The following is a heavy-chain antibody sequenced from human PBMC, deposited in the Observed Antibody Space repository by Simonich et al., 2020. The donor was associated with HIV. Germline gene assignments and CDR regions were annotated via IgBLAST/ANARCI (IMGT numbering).Heavy chain of an antibody. CDR2: GNYIGKT. Sequence: QLQLQESVPGLVKPSETLSLTCTVSGGTIDSSNYYWGWIRQSPGKGLEWIGSGNYIGKTYYSQSLKSRGTISVETSKSHFSLNQNAVNAADTAVYFGARDRETVVRGLVYCFDYWGQGILVTVSS. J-gene: IGHJ4*02. V-gene: IGHV4-39*02. CDR1: GGTIDSSNYY. CDR3: ARDRETVVRGLVYCFDY. D-gene: IGHD3-10*01.